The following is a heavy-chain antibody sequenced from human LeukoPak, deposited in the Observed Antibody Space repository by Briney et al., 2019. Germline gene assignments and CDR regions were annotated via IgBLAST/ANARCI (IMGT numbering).Heavy chain of an antibody. V-gene: IGHV3-53*01. CDR3: ARTRGSHPSPFDS. CDR2: IYSGGST. CDR1: GFTVSHYY. Sequence: GGSLRLSCAASGFTVSHYYMTWVRQAPGKGLECVSVIYSGGSTYSADSVKGRFTISRGNSRNMVYLQMSSLRAEDTAVYYCARTRGSHPSPFDSWGQGTLVTVSS. J-gene: IGHJ4*02. D-gene: IGHD3-10*01.